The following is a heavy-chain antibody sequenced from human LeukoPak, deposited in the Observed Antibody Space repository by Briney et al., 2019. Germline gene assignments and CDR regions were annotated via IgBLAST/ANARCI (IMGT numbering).Heavy chain of an antibody. J-gene: IGHJ4*02. D-gene: IGHD3-9*01. CDR1: GFTFNSYA. CDR2: ISYDGSNK. Sequence: PGGSLRLSCAASGFTFNSYAMHWVRQAPGKGLEWVAVISYDGSNKYYADSVKGRFTISRDNSKNTLYLQMNSLGPEDTAVYYCARTGFLYYFDYWGQGTLVTVSS. V-gene: IGHV3-30*04. CDR3: ARTGFLYYFDY.